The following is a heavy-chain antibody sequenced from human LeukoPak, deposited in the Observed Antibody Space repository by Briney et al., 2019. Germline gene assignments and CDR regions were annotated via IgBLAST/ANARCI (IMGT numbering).Heavy chain of an antibody. V-gene: IGHV4-59*01. CDR3: ARVTGYMTEDYFDY. Sequence: PSETLSLTCTVSGGSINSYYWSWIRQPPGKGLEWIGYIYYSGSTNYNPSLKSRVTISVDTSKNRFSLRLSSVTAADTAVYYCARVTGYMTEDYFDYWGQGTLITVSS. CDR2: IYYSGST. J-gene: IGHJ4*02. D-gene: IGHD6-13*01. CDR1: GGSINSYY.